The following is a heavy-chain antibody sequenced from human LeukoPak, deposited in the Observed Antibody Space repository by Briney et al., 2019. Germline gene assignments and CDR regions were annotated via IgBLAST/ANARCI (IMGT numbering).Heavy chain of an antibody. CDR2: IKGDGSST. J-gene: IGHJ6*02. Sequence: GGSLRLSCAASGFTFSSYWMHWVRHTPGKGLVWVSRIKGDGSSTSYADSVKGRFTISRDNAKNTLYLQMNSLRAEDTAVYYCARGYYDFWSGPQNYGMDVWGQGTTVTVSS. CDR3: ARGYYDFWSGPQNYGMDV. D-gene: IGHD3-3*01. V-gene: IGHV3-74*01. CDR1: GFTFSSYW.